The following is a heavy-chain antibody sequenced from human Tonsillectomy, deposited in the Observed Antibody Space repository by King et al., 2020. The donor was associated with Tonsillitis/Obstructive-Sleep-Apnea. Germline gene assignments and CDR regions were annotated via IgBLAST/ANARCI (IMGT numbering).Heavy chain of an antibody. J-gene: IGHJ4*02. D-gene: IGHD2-2*01. CDR1: GYSFTSYW. Sequence: VQLVQSGAEVKKPGESLMISCEGSGYSFTSYWIAWVLQMPGKGLEWMGIIYPGDSDTRYSPSFQGQVTISVDKSISTAYLQWSSLKASDTAMYYCARALPGYCSSTSCSFDYWGQGTLVTVSS. CDR3: ARALPGYCSSTSCSFDY. CDR2: IYPGDSDT. V-gene: IGHV5-51*01.